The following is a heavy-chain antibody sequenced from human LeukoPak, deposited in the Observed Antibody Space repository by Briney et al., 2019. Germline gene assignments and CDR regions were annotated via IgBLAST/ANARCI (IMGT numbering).Heavy chain of an antibody. Sequence: GGSLRLSCAASGFTFSSYWMHWVRQSQGKGLVWVSRINSDGSNPTYADSVKGRFTISRDNAKNTLYLQMNSLRAEDTAVYYCAREMATIWAFDIWGQGTMVTVSS. CDR1: GFTFSSYW. CDR3: AREMATIWAFDI. J-gene: IGHJ3*02. V-gene: IGHV3-74*01. CDR2: INSDGSNP. D-gene: IGHD5-24*01.